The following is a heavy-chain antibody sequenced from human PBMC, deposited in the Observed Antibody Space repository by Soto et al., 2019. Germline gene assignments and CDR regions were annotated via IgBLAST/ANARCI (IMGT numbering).Heavy chain of an antibody. CDR3: ARDLSQQPALYGMEV. CDR1: GFTFSGYA. Sequence: PGGSLRRSCAASGFTFSGYAMHWVRQAPGKGLEWVAVISYDGSNKYYADSVKGRFTISRDNSKNTLYLQMNSLRAADTAVYYWARDLSQQPALYGMEVGGQGTTVTVSS. CDR2: ISYDGSNK. V-gene: IGHV3-30-3*01. D-gene: IGHD6-13*01. J-gene: IGHJ6*02.